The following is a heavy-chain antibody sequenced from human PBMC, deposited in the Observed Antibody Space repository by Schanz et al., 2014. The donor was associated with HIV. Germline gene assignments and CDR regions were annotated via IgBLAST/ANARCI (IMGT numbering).Heavy chain of an antibody. J-gene: IGHJ3*02. V-gene: IGHV3-33*01. CDR3: ARENPLYYYLHGGPFDI. D-gene: IGHD3-10*01. CDR1: GFGFQMYG. Sequence: QVHLVESGGGVVQPGGSLRLSCAASGFGFQMYGMHWVRQAPGKGLEWVSVIGHDGTYNVYTDSVKGRFTVSRDNSKNTMYLQMNRLRAEDTAVYYCARENPLYYYLHGGPFDIWGQGTMVTVSS. CDR2: IGHDGTYN.